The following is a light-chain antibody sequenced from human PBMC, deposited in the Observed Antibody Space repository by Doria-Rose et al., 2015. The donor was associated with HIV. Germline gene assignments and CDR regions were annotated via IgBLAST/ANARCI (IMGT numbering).Light chain of an antibody. CDR1: QSLVHSDGNTY. V-gene: IGKV2-24*01. J-gene: IGKJ2*03. CDR3: LQGTQSPPYS. Sequence: DIVLTQTPLSSPVTLGQPASISCRSSQSLVHSDGNTYLTWLHQRPGPPPRLPIYKVSNRFSGGPDRFCGSGAGADFTLRISRVEAEDVGVYYCLQGTQSPPYSFGQGTKLEIK. CDR2: KVS.